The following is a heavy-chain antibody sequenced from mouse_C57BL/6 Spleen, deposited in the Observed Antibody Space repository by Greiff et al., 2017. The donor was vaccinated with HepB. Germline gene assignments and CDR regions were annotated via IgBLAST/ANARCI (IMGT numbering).Heavy chain of an antibody. CDR2: ISDGGSYT. J-gene: IGHJ3*01. V-gene: IGHV5-4*01. CDR3: ARERDGNYEGFAY. Sequence: EVNVVESGGGLVKPGGSLKLSCAASGFTFSSYAMSWVRQTPEKRLEWVATISDGGSYTYYPDNVKGRFTISRDNAKNNLYLQMSHLKSEDTAMYYCARERDGNYEGFAYWGQGTLVTVSA. CDR1: GFTFSSYA. D-gene: IGHD2-1*01.